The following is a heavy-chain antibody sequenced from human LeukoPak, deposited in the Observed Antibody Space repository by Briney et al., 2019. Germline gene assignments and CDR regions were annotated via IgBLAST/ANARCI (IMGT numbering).Heavy chain of an antibody. D-gene: IGHD2-2*02. V-gene: IGHV4-39*07. Sequence: PSETLSLTCTVSGGSISSGPYYWGWIRQPPGKGLEWIGSMYYSGNTYYNPSLKSRVTISVDTSKNQFSLKLSSVTAADTAVYYCARVPGYCSSTSCYKVGWFDPWGQGTLVTVSS. CDR1: GGSISSGPYY. CDR3: ARVPGYCSSTSCYKVGWFDP. J-gene: IGHJ5*02. CDR2: MYYSGNT.